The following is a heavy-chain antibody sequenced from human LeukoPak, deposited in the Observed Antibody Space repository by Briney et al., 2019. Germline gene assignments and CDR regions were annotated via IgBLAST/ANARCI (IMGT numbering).Heavy chain of an antibody. CDR1: GYTFISYW. Sequence: GESLEISCKASGYTFISYWISWVRQMPGKGLEWMGRIDPSDSYTNYSPSFQGHVTISADKSITTAYLQWSGLKASDTAMYYCARSYCSSTSCYAAYWGQGTLVTVSS. D-gene: IGHD2-2*01. V-gene: IGHV5-10-1*01. CDR2: IDPSDSYT. CDR3: ARSYCSSTSCYAAY. J-gene: IGHJ4*02.